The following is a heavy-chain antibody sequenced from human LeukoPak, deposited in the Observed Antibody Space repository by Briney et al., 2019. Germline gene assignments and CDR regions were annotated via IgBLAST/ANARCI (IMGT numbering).Heavy chain of an antibody. V-gene: IGHV4-39*01. J-gene: IGHJ4*02. CDR3: ARHDESGQWPTPFDY. D-gene: IGHD6-19*01. Sequence: SETLSLTCTVSGGSISSSSYYWGWIRQPPGKGLEWIGSIYYSGSTYYNPSLKSRVTISVDTSKNQFSLKLSSVTAADTAVYYCARHDESGQWPTPFDYWGQGTLVTVSS. CDR1: GGSISSSSYY. CDR2: IYYSGST.